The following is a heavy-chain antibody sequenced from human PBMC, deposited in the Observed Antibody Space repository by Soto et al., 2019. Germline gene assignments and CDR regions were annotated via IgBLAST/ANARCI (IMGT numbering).Heavy chain of an antibody. CDR2: INPNSGGT. J-gene: IGHJ6*03. CDR3: AREKHYDFWSGSMDV. Sequence: ASVKVCWKASGYTFTGYYMHSVRQAPGQGLEWMGWINPNSGGTNYAQKFQGWVTMTRDTSISTAYMELSRLRSDDTAVYYCAREKHYDFWSGSMDVWGKGTTVTGSS. CDR1: GYTFTGYY. V-gene: IGHV1-2*04. D-gene: IGHD3-3*01.